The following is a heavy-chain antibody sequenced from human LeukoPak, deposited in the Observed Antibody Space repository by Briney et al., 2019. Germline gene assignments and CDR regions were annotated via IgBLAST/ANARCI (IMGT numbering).Heavy chain of an antibody. CDR1: GGSISSYY. CDR3: AGGVLGNSGSYYRVWYFDL. D-gene: IGHD1-26*01. V-gene: IGHV4-59*12. CDR2: IYYSGST. J-gene: IGHJ2*01. Sequence: PSETLSLTCTVSGGSISSYYWSWIRQPPGKGLEWIGYIYYSGSTNYNPSLKSRVTISVDTSKNQFSLKLSSVTAADTAVYYCAGGVLGNSGSYYRVWYFDLWGRGTLVTVSS.